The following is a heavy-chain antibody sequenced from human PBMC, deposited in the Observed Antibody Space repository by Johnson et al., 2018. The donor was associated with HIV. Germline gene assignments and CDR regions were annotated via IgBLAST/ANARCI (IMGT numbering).Heavy chain of an antibody. V-gene: IGHV3-15*01. CDR1: GFTFNNAW. CDR3: AKGPFCSSTSCYPDAFDI. CDR2: IKSKTDGGTT. J-gene: IGHJ3*02. D-gene: IGHD2-2*01. Sequence: VQLVESGGGLVKPGGSLRLSCAASGFTFNNAWMSWVRQAPGKGLEWVGRIKSKTDGGTTDYAAPVKGRFTISRNYSKNTLYLQMNSLRAEDTAVYYCAKGPFCSSTSCYPDAFDIWGQGTMVTVSS.